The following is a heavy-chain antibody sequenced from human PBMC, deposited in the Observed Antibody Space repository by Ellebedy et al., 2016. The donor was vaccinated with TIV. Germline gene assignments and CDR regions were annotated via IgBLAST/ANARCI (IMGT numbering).Heavy chain of an antibody. CDR1: GFTVSNNY. D-gene: IGHD2-15*01. J-gene: IGHJ4*02. CDR2: IYSGGDT. Sequence: GESLKISCAASGFTVSNNYMAWVRQAPGKGLDWVSLIYSGGDTYYADSVRGRFTISRDNSKNTLYLQMNSLRAEDTAVYYCMRRWSWGQGTLVTVSS. V-gene: IGHV3-66*04. CDR3: MRRWS.